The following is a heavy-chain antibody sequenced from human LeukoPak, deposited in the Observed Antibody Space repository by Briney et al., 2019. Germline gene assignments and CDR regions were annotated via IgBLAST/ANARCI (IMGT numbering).Heavy chain of an antibody. J-gene: IGHJ6*02. V-gene: IGHV3-43*02. D-gene: IGHD2-2*01. CDR3: AKDISYGYCSSTSCYAGGMDV. Sequence: PGGSLRLSCAASGFTFDDYAMRWVRQAPGKGLEWVSLISGDGGSTYYADSVKGRFTISRDNSKNSLYLQMNSLRTEDTALYYCAKDISYGYCSSTSCYAGGMDVWGQGTTVTVSS. CDR1: GFTFDDYA. CDR2: ISGDGGST.